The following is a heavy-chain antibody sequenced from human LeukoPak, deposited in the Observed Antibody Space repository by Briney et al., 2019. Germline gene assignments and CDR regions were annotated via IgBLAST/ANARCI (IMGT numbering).Heavy chain of an antibody. CDR3: TRAVAGGGAFDI. Sequence: GRSLRLSCAASGFTFSSYAMHWVRQAPGKGLEWVAVISYDGSNKYYADSVKGRFTISRDNSKNTLYLQMNSLRAEDTAVYYCTRAVAGGGAFDIWGQGTMVTVSS. D-gene: IGHD6-19*01. CDR2: ISYDGSNK. J-gene: IGHJ3*02. V-gene: IGHV3-30-3*01. CDR1: GFTFSSYA.